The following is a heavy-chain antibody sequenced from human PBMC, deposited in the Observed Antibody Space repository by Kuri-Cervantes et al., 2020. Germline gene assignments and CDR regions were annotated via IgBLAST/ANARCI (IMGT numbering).Heavy chain of an antibody. CDR2: IWYDGSNK. Sequence: GGSLRLSCAASGSTFSSYGMHWVRQAPGKGLEWVAVIWYDGSNKYYADSVKGRFTISRDNAKNSLYLQMNSLRAEDTAVYYCARETPGYSSSPYFDYWGQGTLVTVSS. J-gene: IGHJ4*02. D-gene: IGHD6-13*01. CDR1: GSTFSSYG. V-gene: IGHV3-33*01. CDR3: ARETPGYSSSPYFDY.